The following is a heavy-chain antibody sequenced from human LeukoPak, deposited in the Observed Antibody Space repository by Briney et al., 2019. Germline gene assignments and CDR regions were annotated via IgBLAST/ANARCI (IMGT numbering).Heavy chain of an antibody. V-gene: IGHV3-23*01. Sequence: GGSLRLSCAASGFYFANYAMSWVRQAPGKGLEWVSATVGGGSPNTYHADSVKGRFTISRDNSKNTLYLQMNSLRAEDTAIYYCAKEYTGTFSPFPSYFDNWGQGTLVTVSS. D-gene: IGHD1-26*01. CDR3: AKEYTGTFSPFPSYFDN. J-gene: IGHJ4*02. CDR1: GFYFANYA. CDR2: TVGGGSPNT.